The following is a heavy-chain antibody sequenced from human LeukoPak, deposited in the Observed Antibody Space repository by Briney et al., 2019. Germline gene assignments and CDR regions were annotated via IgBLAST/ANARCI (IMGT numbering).Heavy chain of an antibody. D-gene: IGHD6-19*01. J-gene: IGHJ4*02. CDR3: GGSEVAGTACVY. V-gene: IGHV3-21*01. CDR1: GFTFSSYS. CDR2: ISSSSSYI. Sequence: GGSLRLSCAASGFTFSSYSMNWVRQAPGKGLEWVSSISSSSSYIYYADSVKGRFTISRDNAKNSLYLQMNSLRAEDTAVYYCGGSEVAGTACVYWGQGTLVTVSS.